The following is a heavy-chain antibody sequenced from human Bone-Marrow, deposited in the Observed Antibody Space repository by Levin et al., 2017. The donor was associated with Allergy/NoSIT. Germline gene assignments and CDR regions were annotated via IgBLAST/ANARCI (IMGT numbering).Heavy chain of an antibody. CDR1: GASISSGSSS. J-gene: IGHJ5*02. CDR2: IYYVGSP. CDR3: ARHGGDYDSGDWFDP. Sequence: PSETLSLTCTVSGASISSGSSSWSWIRQVPGKGLEYMGNIYYVGSPDYNPSLKSRLTISIDTAKNQFSLKLTSVTAADTAVYYCARHGGDYDSGDWFDPWGQGTLVTVSS. D-gene: IGHD4-17*01. V-gene: IGHV4-31*03.